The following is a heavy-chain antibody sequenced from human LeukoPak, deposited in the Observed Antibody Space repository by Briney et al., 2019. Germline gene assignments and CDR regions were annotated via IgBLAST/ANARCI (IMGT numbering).Heavy chain of an antibody. D-gene: IGHD3-10*01. CDR1: GFTFSSYA. CDR2: ISYDGSNK. J-gene: IGHJ4*02. CDR3: ARESGPYYGSGILLDY. V-gene: IGHV3-30*01. Sequence: PGGSLRLSCAASGFTFSSYAMHWVRQAPGKGLEWVAVISYDGSNKYYADSVKGRFTISRDNSKNTLYLQMDSLRAEDTAVYYCARESGPYYGSGILLDYWGQGTLVTVSS.